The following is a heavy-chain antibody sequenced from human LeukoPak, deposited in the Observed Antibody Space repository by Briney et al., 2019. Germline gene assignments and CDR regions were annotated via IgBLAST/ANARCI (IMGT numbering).Heavy chain of an antibody. V-gene: IGHV6-1*01. CDR2: TYYRSKWYH. CDR3: ARGNRDFDS. CDR1: GDSVSTNSAA. D-gene: IGHD2-21*02. J-gene: IGHJ5*01. Sequence: SQTLSLTCAISGDSVSTNSAAWNWIRQSPSRGLEWLGRTYYRSKWYHDYAPSVQSRITIDPDTSKNQFSLHLNSVTPEDTAVYYCARGNRDFDSWGQGTLVTVSS.